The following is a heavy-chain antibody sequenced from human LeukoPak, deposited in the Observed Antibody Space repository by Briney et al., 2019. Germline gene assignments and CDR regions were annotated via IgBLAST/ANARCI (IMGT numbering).Heavy chain of an antibody. Sequence: GGSLRLSCAASGFTFSDYYMSWIRQAPGKGLEWVSYISSSGSTINYADSVKGRFTVSRDNAKNTMYLQMNSLRAEDSAVYYCARALGYSYGYGIYWGQGTLVTVSS. CDR3: ARALGYSYGYGIY. V-gene: IGHV3-11*04. D-gene: IGHD5-18*01. CDR2: ISSSGSTI. CDR1: GFTFSDYY. J-gene: IGHJ4*02.